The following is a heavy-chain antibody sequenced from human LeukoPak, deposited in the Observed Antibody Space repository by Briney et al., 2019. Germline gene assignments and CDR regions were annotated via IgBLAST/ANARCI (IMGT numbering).Heavy chain of an antibody. D-gene: IGHD2-15*01. CDR3: ARGRYCSGGSCYTNFDY. CDR1: GGSISSGSYY. J-gene: IGHJ4*02. Sequence: PSETLSLTCTVSGGSISSGSYYWSWIRQPAGKGLEWIGRIYTSGSTNYNPSLKSRVTIPVDTSKNQFSLKLSSVTAADTAVYYSARGRYCSGGSCYTNFDYWGQGTLVTVSS. V-gene: IGHV4-61*02. CDR2: IYTSGST.